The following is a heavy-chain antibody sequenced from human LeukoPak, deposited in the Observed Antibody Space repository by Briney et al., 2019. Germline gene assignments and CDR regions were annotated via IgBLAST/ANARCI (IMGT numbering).Heavy chain of an antibody. V-gene: IGHV4-59*08. D-gene: IGHD6-13*01. Sequence: PSETLSLTCTVSGGSISSYYWSWIRQPPGKGLEWIGYIYYSGSTDYNPSLKSRVTISVDTSKNQFSLKLSSVTAADTAVYYCARQGSSSLSNYFDYWGQGTLVTVSS. J-gene: IGHJ4*02. CDR2: IYYSGST. CDR1: GGSISSYY. CDR3: ARQGSSSLSNYFDY.